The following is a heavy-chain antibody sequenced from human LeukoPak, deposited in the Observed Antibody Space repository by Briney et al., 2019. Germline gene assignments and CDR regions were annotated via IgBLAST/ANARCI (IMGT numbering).Heavy chain of an antibody. J-gene: IGHJ3*02. D-gene: IGHD3-22*01. Sequence: PGGSLRLSCAASGLNFNNYAMNWVRRAPGKGLEWVSVISGSGGSTYYADSVEGRFTISRDNSKNTLYLQMKSLRAEDTAVYYCAKDVRKGLYYYDSSGYSAFDIWGQGTMVTVSS. V-gene: IGHV3-23*01. CDR3: AKDVRKGLYYYDSSGYSAFDI. CDR2: ISGSGGST. CDR1: GLNFNNYA.